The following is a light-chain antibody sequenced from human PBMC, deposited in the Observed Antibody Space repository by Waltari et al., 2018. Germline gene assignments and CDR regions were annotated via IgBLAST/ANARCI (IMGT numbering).Light chain of an antibody. V-gene: IGLV2-14*01. CDR3: SSYTTSTTLKI. J-gene: IGLJ2*01. CDR2: EVT. CDR1: NNDVGNFNF. Sequence: QSALTQPASVSGSPGQSITISCRGTNNDVGNFNFVSWYQQHPGKAPKLILYEVTSRPSGVSHRFAGSKSGITASLTISGLQAEDEADYYCSSYTTSTTLKIFGGGTRVTVL.